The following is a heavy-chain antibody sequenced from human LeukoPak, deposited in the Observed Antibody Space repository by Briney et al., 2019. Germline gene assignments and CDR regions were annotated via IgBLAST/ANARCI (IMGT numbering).Heavy chain of an antibody. D-gene: IGHD2-15*01. CDR2: IIPILGIA. CDR3: AFVVAATLNDY. Sequence: ASVKVSCKASGGTFSSYAISWVRQAPGQGLEWMGRIIPILGIASYAQKFQGRVTITADKSTSTAYMELSSLRSEDTAVYYCAFVVAATLNDYWGQGTLVTVSS. CDR1: GGTFSSYA. V-gene: IGHV1-69*04. J-gene: IGHJ4*02.